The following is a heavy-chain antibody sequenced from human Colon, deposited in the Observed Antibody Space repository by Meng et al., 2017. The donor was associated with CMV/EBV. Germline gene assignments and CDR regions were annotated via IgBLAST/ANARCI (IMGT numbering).Heavy chain of an antibody. CDR3: ARVDSGYDYYYYGMDV. CDR1: GYTFTSYG. D-gene: IGHD3-22*01. Sequence: ASVKVSCKASGYTFTSYGISWVRQAPGQGLEWMGWISAYNGNTNYAQKLQGSVTMTTDTSTSTAYMELRSLRSDDTAVYYCARVDSGYDYYYYGMDVWGQGTTVTVSS. CDR2: ISAYNGNT. J-gene: IGHJ6*02. V-gene: IGHV1-18*01.